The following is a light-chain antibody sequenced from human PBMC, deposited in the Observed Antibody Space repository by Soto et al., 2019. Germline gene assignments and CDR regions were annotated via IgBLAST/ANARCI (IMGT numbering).Light chain of an antibody. CDR2: SAS. V-gene: IGKV3-20*01. Sequence: EIVVTQSPGALSLSPGDSATLSCRASHSVSSSYLAWYQQKPGQAPRLLFYSASSRATGLPDRFSGSGSGTDFTLTISRLEPEDFAVYYRQQFGGSSYTFGQGTKLEIK. CDR1: HSVSSSY. CDR3: QQFGGSSYT. J-gene: IGKJ2*01.